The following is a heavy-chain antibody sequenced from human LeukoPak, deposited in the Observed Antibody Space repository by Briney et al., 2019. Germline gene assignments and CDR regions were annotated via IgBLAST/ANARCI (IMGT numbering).Heavy chain of an antibody. Sequence: EASVKVSCKASGYTFTGYYMHWVRQAHGQGLEWMGWINPDSGSTNYAQKFQGKVTMTRDTSISTAYMELSSLRSEDTAVYYCATVCSSCDNWFDPWGQGTLVTVSS. D-gene: IGHD2-2*01. CDR3: ATVCSSCDNWFDP. J-gene: IGHJ5*02. CDR2: INPDSGST. CDR1: GYTFTGYY. V-gene: IGHV1-2*02.